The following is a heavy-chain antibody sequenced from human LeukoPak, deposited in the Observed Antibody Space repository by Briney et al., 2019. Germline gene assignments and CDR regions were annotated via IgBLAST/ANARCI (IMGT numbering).Heavy chain of an antibody. CDR2: VHTSGNT. D-gene: IGHD4-17*01. CDR3: ARVVSQYGDYAWIVNWFDP. V-gene: IGHV4-61*09. J-gene: IGHJ5*02. Sequence: PSETLSLTCTVSGGSISSGSYCWSWIRQPAGKGLEWIGHVHTSGNTNYNPSLKSRVTISVDTSKNQFSLKLSSVTAADTAVYYCARVVSQYGDYAWIVNWFDPWGQGTLVTVSS. CDR1: GGSISSGSYC.